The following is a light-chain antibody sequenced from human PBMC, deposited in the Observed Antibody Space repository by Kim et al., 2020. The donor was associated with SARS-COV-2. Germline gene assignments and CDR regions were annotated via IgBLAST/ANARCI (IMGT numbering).Light chain of an antibody. J-gene: IGLJ3*02. V-gene: IGLV3-19*01. CDR3: NSRDSSGNHWV. CDR2: DKS. Sequence: GRKVRTTSRGDSLRCYYASWYQQNPGQAPVLVIYDKSNRPSGIPDRVSGSRSGNTASLTISGAQAEDEADYYCNSRDSSGNHWVFGGGTQLTVL. CDR1: SLRCYY.